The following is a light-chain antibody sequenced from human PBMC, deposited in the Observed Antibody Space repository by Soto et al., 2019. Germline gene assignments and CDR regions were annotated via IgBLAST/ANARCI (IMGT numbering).Light chain of an antibody. CDR2: ISD. J-gene: IGLJ2*01. CDR1: SSNIGTNT. V-gene: IGLV1-44*01. CDR3: AAWDDSLNGPV. Sequence: QSVLTQPPSASGTPGQRVTISCSGGSSNIGTNTVNWYQQLPGTAPKLLIYISDQRPSGVPDRFYGSKSGASASLAISGLQSEDEADYYCAAWDDSLNGPVFGGGTKLTVL.